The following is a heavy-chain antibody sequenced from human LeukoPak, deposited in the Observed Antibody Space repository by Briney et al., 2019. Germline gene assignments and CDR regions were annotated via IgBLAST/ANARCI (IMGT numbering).Heavy chain of an antibody. D-gene: IGHD3-10*01. CDR1: RGSISSGTYF. CDR2: LHSSGTT. Sequence: PSETLSLTCTVSRGSISSGTYFWSWIRQPAGKGLEWLGRLHSSGTTNYSPSLKSRVIMSVDTSNNQFSLKLTSVTAADTAVYYCVREVEGFGELLRRYYYYMDVWGKGTTVTISS. CDR3: VREVEGFGELLRRYYYYMDV. V-gene: IGHV4-61*02. J-gene: IGHJ6*03.